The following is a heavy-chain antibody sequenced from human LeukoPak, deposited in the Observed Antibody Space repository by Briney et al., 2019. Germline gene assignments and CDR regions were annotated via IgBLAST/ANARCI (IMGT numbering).Heavy chain of an antibody. CDR3: ARDPTHYLRYGYFDY. CDR2: INNDGSYI. D-gene: IGHD3-9*01. J-gene: IGHJ4*02. V-gene: IGHV3-21*01. Sequence: GGSLRLSCAASGFTFSSYAMNWVRQAPGKGLEWVSSINNDGSYIKGRFTISRDNAKNSLYLRLNSLRVEDTAVYYCARDPTHYLRYGYFDYWGQGTLVTVSS. CDR1: GFTFSSYA.